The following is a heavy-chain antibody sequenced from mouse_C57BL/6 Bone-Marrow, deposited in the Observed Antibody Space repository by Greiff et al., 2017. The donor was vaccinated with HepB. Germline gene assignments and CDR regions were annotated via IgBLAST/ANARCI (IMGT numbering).Heavy chain of an antibody. CDR3: ARGDYYYGSAFAY. V-gene: IGHV5-16*01. CDR2: INYDGGST. Sequence: EVMLVESEGGLVQPGSSMKLSCTASGFTFSDYYMAWVRQVPEKGLEWVANINYDGGSTYYLDSLKSRFIISRDNAKNILYLQMSSLKSEDTATYYCARGDYYYGSAFAYWGQGTLVTVSA. D-gene: IGHD1-1*01. J-gene: IGHJ3*01. CDR1: GFTFSDYY.